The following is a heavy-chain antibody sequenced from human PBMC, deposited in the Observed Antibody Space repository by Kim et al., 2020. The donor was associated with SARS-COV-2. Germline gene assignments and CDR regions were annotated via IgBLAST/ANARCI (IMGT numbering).Heavy chain of an antibody. Sequence: TNYNPSLKSRLTISLDTSNNQFSLNLKSVTAADTAVYYCARGSDAFKTGHWGQGILVTVSS. V-gene: IGHV4-59*09. D-gene: IGHD2-2*01. CDR2: T. J-gene: IGHJ4*02. CDR3: ARGSDAFKTGH.